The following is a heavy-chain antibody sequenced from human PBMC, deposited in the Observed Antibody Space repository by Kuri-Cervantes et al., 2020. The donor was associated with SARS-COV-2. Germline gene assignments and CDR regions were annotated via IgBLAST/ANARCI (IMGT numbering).Heavy chain of an antibody. D-gene: IGHD3-22*01. CDR3: ARDSVRYYYDSSGYYPPRDYYYYGMDV. CDR2: ISSSSSTI. Sequence: GGSLRLSCAASGFTFSSYSMNWVRQAPGKGLEWVSYISSSSSTIYYADFVKGRFTISRDNAKNSLYLQMNSLRAEDTAVYYCARDSVRYYYDSSGYYPPRDYYYYGMDVWGQGTTVTVSS. CDR1: GFTFSSYS. V-gene: IGHV3-48*01. J-gene: IGHJ6*02.